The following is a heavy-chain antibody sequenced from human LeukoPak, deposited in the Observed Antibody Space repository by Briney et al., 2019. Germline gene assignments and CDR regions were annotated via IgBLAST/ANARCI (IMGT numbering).Heavy chain of an antibody. CDR1: GFTFSTCS. V-gene: IGHV3-21*01. Sequence: GGSLRLSCAASGFTFSTCSMKWIRQAPGKALEWVSSISGSSYHIYYADSVKGRFTISRDNANNLLYLQMNSLRAEDTAVYYCASGTIVGARGADNWGQGTLVTVSS. CDR3: ASGTIVGARGADN. J-gene: IGHJ4*02. D-gene: IGHD1-26*01. CDR2: ISGSSYHI.